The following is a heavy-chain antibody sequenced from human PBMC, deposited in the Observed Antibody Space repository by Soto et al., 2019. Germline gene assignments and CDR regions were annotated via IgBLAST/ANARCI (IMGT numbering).Heavy chain of an antibody. CDR2: INPSGGST. J-gene: IGHJ4*02. CDR3: ARAVEMATFDY. V-gene: IGHV1-46*01. CDR1: GYTFTSYY. Sequence: QAQLVQSGAEVKKPGASVKVSCKASGYTFTSYYMHWVRQAPGQGLEWMGIINPSGGSTSYAQKFQGRVTMTRDTSTSTVYMDLSSLRSEDTAVYYCARAVEMATFDYWGQGTLVTVSS. D-gene: IGHD5-12*01.